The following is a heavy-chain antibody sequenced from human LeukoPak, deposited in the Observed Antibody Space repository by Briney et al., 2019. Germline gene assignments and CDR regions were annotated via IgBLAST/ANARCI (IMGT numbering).Heavy chain of an antibody. CDR1: GFTFTSFS. CDR3: SKDHFERGSGWVSGY. Sequence: GGSLRLSCAASGFTFTSFSMSWVRQAPGKGLEWVSSIGFSGGTTYYADSVKGRFTISRDSSKNTVYLQTNSLRADDTAVYYCSKDHFERGSGWVSGYWGQGTLVTVAS. CDR2: IGFSGGTT. D-gene: IGHD6-19*01. V-gene: IGHV3-23*01. J-gene: IGHJ4*02.